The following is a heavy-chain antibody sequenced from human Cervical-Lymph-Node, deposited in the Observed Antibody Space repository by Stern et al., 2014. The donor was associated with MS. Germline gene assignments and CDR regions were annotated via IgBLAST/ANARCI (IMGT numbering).Heavy chain of an antibody. CDR1: GSTFNTYA. Sequence: VQLVESGAEVKKPGSSVKVSCRASGSTFNTYAINWVRQAPGQGLEWVGGIIHIFGNDKYAQKFQGRVTITADDSTNTVYMELSSLRSEDTAVYYCARPTTVTVGAMDVWGQGTTVTVSS. V-gene: IGHV1-69*01. CDR2: IIHIFGND. D-gene: IGHD4-17*01. CDR3: ARPTTVTVGAMDV. J-gene: IGHJ6*02.